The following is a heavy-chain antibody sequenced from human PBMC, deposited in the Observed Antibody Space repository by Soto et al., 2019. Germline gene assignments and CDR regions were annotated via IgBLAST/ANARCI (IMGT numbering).Heavy chain of an antibody. Sequence: SETLSLTCSVSGDSISSSIQYWGWIRQPPGKGLEWIGSIHYSGTSYYNPSLKSRVTIFVDTSKNQLSLELSSVTAADTAVYYCARHWIAGSSIPWGQGTLVTVSS. D-gene: IGHD2-21*01. J-gene: IGHJ5*02. CDR1: GDSISSSIQY. CDR3: ARHWIAGSSIP. V-gene: IGHV4-39*01. CDR2: IHYSGTS.